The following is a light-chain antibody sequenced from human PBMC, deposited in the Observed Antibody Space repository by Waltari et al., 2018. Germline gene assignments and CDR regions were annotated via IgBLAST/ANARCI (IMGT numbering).Light chain of an antibody. CDR3: QSYDSRMSGRV. Sequence: QSVLTQPPSVSGAPGQRVTISCTGSSSNIGTGYPVHWYQQVPGTAPKLLIHENTERPSGVPDRVAGSKSGTSASLAIAGLQADDEGDYYCQSYDSRMSGRVCGSGTKVTIL. J-gene: IGLJ1*01. V-gene: IGLV1-40*01. CDR2: ENT. CDR1: SSNIGTGYP.